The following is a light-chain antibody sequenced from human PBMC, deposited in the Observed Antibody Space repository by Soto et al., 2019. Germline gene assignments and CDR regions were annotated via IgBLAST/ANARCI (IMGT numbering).Light chain of an antibody. J-gene: IGKJ3*01. CDR1: QGISNY. CDR2: AAS. CDR3: QKYNSAPLT. Sequence: DIQMTQSPSSLSASVGDRVTITCRASQGISNYLAWYQQKPGKVPKLLIYAASTLQSGVPSRFRGSGSRTDFTLTIRSLQPEDVANYYCQKYNSAPLTFGPGTKVDIK. V-gene: IGKV1-27*01.